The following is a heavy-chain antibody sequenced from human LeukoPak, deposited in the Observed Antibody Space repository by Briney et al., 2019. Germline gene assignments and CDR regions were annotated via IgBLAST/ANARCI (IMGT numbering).Heavy chain of an antibody. CDR1: GGSINSGSYY. CDR3: ARTKAIVPALAN. V-gene: IGHV4-61*02. D-gene: IGHD3-22*01. Sequence: SETLSLTYIASGGSINSGSYYWSWIRQPAGKGLEWIGRIYTSGSTNYNPSLKSRVTISVDTSKNQFSLKLSSVTAADTAVYYCARTKAIVPALANWGQGTLVTVSS. CDR2: IYTSGST. J-gene: IGHJ4*02.